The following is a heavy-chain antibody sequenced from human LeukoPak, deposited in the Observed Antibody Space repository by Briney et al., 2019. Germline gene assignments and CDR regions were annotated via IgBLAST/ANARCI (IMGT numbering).Heavy chain of an antibody. CDR2: ISSSGSTI. J-gene: IGHJ4*02. V-gene: IGHV3-11*04. D-gene: IGHD1-26*01. CDR3: ARDPSEWELPVDY. CDR1: GFTFSDYY. Sequence: GGSLRLSCAASGFTFSDYYMSWIRQAPGKGLEWVSYISSSGSTIYYADSVKGRFTISRDNAKNTLHLQMHSLRVDDTAVYYCARDPSEWELPVDYWGQGTLVTVSS.